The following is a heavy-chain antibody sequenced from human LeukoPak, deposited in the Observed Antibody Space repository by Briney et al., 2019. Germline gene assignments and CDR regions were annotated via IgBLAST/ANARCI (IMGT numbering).Heavy chain of an antibody. CDR2: IYYSGST. CDR3: ARHRYGDSHDY. Sequence: SETLSLTCTASGGSISSYYWSWIRQPPGKGLEWIGYIYYSGSTNYNPSLKSRVTISVDTSKNQFSLKLSSVTAADTAVYYCARHRYGDSHDYWGQGTLVTVSS. J-gene: IGHJ4*02. V-gene: IGHV4-59*08. D-gene: IGHD4-17*01. CDR1: GGSISSYY.